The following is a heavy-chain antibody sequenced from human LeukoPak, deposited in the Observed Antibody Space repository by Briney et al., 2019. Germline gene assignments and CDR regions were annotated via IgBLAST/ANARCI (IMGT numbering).Heavy chain of an antibody. V-gene: IGHV3-21*01. J-gene: IGHJ5*02. Sequence: SGGSLRLSCAASGFTFSSYSMNWVRQAPGKGLEWVSSISSSSSYMYYADSVKGRFTISRDNAKNSLYLQMNSLRAEDTAVYYCARDLPAISWGQGTLVTVSS. CDR2: ISSSSSYM. D-gene: IGHD3-9*01. CDR1: GFTFSSYS. CDR3: ARDLPAIS.